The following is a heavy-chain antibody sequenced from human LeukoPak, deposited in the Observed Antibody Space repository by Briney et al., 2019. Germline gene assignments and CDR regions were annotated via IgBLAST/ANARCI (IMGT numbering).Heavy chain of an antibody. CDR1: GFTFSSYS. Sequence: GGSLRLSCAASGFTFSSYSMNWVRQAPGKGLEWVSSISSSSSYIYYADSVKGRFTISRDNAKNSLYLQMNSLRAEDTAVYYCARAGLRASNWFDTWGQGTLVTVSS. V-gene: IGHV3-21*01. CDR2: ISSSSSYI. J-gene: IGHJ5*02. CDR3: ARAGLRASNWFDT. D-gene: IGHD5-12*01.